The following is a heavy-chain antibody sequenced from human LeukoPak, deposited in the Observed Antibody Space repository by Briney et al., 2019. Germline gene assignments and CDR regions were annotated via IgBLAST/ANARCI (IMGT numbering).Heavy chain of an antibody. CDR1: GKTLSDLS. D-gene: IGHD3-10*01. CDR2: SDPEDGER. J-gene: IGHJ4*02. V-gene: IGHV1-24*01. CDR3: VTGFPTMAVDYFDY. Sequence: GASVKVSCKVSGKTLSDLSIHWLRQPPGKGLEWLGGSDPEDGERIYAQMFQGRVTMTEETSIDTAYMELSRLRSEDTAVYYCVTGFPTMAVDYFDYWGQGTLVTVSP.